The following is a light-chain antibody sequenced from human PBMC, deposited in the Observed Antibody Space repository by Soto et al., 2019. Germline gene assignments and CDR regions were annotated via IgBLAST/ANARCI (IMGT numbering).Light chain of an antibody. CDR2: GAS. Sequence: EIVLTQSPCTLSLSAGERATISCRASQSVSSSYLAWYRQKPGQAPRLLIYGASSRATGIPDRFSGSGSGTDFTLTISRLEPEDFAVYYCHQYGRTFGQGTKVDI. CDR1: QSVSSSY. J-gene: IGKJ1*01. CDR3: HQYGRT. V-gene: IGKV3-20*01.